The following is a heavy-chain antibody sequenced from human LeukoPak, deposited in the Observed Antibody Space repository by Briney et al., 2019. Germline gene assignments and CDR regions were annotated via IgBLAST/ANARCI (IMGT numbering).Heavy chain of an antibody. D-gene: IGHD3-22*01. CDR1: GGSISSGDYY. J-gene: IGHJ5*02. CDR2: IYYSGST. V-gene: IGHV4-30-4*01. CDR3: ASRHCYDSSGYEVFDP. Sequence: PSQTLSLTCTVSGGSISSGDYYWSWIRQPPGKGLEWIGYIYYSGSTYCNPSLKSRVTISVDTSKNQFSLKLSSVTAADTAVYYCASRHCYDSSGYEVFDPWGQGTLVTVSS.